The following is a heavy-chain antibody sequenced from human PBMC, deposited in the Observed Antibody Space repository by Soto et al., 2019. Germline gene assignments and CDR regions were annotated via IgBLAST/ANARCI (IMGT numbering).Heavy chain of an antibody. V-gene: IGHV1-8*01. D-gene: IGHD3-3*01. CDR3: ARGGLITIFGVVITETYGMDV. CDR1: GYTFTSYD. CDR2: MNPNSGNT. Sequence: ASVKVSCKASGYTFTSYDINWVRQATGQGLEWMGWMNPNSGNTGYAQKFQGRVTMTRNTSISTAYMELSSLRSEDTAVYYCARGGLITIFGVVITETYGMDVWGQGTTVTVSS. J-gene: IGHJ6*02.